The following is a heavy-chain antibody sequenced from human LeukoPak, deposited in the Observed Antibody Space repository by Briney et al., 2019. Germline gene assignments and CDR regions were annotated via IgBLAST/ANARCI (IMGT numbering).Heavy chain of an antibody. V-gene: IGHV4-31*03. D-gene: IGHD3-10*01. CDR1: GGSISSGGYY. CDR3: ARDIWFGELL. Sequence: PSETLSLTCTVSGGSISSGGYYWSWIRQHPGKGLEWIGYIYYSGSTYYNPSLKSRVTISVDTSKNQFSLKLSSVTAADTAVYYCARDIWFGELLWGQGTLVTVSS. J-gene: IGHJ4*02. CDR2: IYYSGST.